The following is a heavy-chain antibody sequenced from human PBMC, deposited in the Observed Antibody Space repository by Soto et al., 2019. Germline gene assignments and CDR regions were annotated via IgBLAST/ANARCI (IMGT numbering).Heavy chain of an antibody. CDR2: IWYDGSNK. Sequence: QVQLVESGGGVVQPGRSLRLSCAASGFSFSTYGMHWVRQAPGKGLEWVAVIWYDGSNKYYAESVKGRSTISRDNSKNPVFLEMNSLGVEDTAVYYCARDRDCRGVMGMDVWGRGTTVTVSS. D-gene: IGHD3-10*01. CDR3: ARDRDCRGVMGMDV. V-gene: IGHV3-33*01. J-gene: IGHJ6*04. CDR1: GFSFSTYG.